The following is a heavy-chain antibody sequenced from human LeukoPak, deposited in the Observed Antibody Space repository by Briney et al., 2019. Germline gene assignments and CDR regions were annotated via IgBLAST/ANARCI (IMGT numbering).Heavy chain of an antibody. CDR3: ARSLGYYDSSGYYYVIPPFDY. CDR1: GGSISSYY. Sequence: SETLSLTCTVSGGSISSYYWSWIRQPPGKGLEWIGYIYYSGSANYNPSLKSRVTISVDTSKNQFSLKLSSVTAADTAVYYCARSLGYYDSSGYYYVIPPFDYWGQGTLVTVSS. CDR2: IYYSGSA. J-gene: IGHJ4*02. D-gene: IGHD3-22*01. V-gene: IGHV4-59*08.